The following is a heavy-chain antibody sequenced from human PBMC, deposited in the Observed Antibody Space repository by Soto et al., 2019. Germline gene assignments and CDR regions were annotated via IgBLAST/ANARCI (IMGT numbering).Heavy chain of an antibody. J-gene: IGHJ4*02. D-gene: IGHD3-16*02. CDR2: INHSGST. CDR3: ARRNPNYDYIWGSYRAFFDY. CDR1: GGSFSGYY. Sequence: QVQLQQWGAGLLKPSETLSLTCAVYGGSFSGYYWSWIRQPPGKGLEWIGEINHSGSTNYNPSLKGRVTISVDTSKNQFSLKLSSVTAADTAVYYCARRNPNYDYIWGSYRAFFDYWGQGTLVTVSS. V-gene: IGHV4-34*01.